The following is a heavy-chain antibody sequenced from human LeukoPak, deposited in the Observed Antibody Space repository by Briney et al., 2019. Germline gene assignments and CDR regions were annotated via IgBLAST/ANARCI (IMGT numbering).Heavy chain of an antibody. J-gene: IGHJ6*03. V-gene: IGHV1-2*02. D-gene: IGHD6-6*01. CDR1: GYTFTGYY. CDR2: INPNSGGT. Sequence: GASVKVSCKASGYTFTGYYMHWVRQAPGQGLEWTGWINPNSGGTNYAQKFQGRVTMTRDTSISTAYMELSRLRSDDTAVYYCARDYSSSTYYYMDVWGKGTTVTVSS. CDR3: ARDYSSSTYYYMDV.